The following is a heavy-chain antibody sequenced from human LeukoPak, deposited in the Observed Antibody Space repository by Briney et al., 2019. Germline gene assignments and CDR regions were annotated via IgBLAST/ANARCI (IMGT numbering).Heavy chain of an antibody. Sequence: GGSLRLSCAASGFSISNYWMNWVRQAPGKGLEWVANIKQDGSEKYYVGSVKGRFTISRDNAKNLLYLQMNSLRAEGTAVYYCARDLTGIDYWGQGTLVTVSS. CDR2: IKQDGSEK. CDR1: GFSISNYW. CDR3: ARDLTGIDY. D-gene: IGHD2-8*02. V-gene: IGHV3-7*01. J-gene: IGHJ4*02.